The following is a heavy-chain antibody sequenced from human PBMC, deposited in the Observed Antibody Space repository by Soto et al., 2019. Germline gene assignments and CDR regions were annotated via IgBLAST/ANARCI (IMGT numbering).Heavy chain of an antibody. D-gene: IGHD6-19*01. Sequence: GESLKISCQSSGYSFTNYWINWVRQVPGKGLEWMGRIDHSDSYTTFSPSFQGHVTISADMSITTTYLHLSSLQASDTAIYFCATSGGFVSGWDYRFDSWGQGTLVTVSS. CDR2: IDHSDSYT. CDR1: GYSFTNYW. CDR3: ATSGGFVSGWDYRFDS. J-gene: IGHJ4*01. V-gene: IGHV5-10-1*01.